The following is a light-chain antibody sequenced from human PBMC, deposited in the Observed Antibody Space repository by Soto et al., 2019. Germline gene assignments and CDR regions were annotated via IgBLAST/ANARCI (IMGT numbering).Light chain of an antibody. CDR1: SSNIGSST. J-gene: IGLJ2*01. V-gene: IGLV1-44*01. CDR3: AAWDDSLNVV. CDR2: SNN. Sequence: QLVLSQPPSASGTPGQWVTISCSGSSSNIGSSTVNWYQQLPGTAPKLLIYSNNERPSGVPDRFSGSKSGTSASLAISGLQSEDEADYYCAAWDDSLNVVFGGGTKVTVL.